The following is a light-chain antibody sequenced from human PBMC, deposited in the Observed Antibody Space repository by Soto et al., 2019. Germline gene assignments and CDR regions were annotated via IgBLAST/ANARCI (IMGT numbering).Light chain of an antibody. CDR2: YDD. V-gene: IGLV1-36*01. Sequence: QSFLTKPPSVSEAPRQRVTISSSGSISNIGNNAVNWYQQLPGKAPKLLIYYDDLLPSWVSDRFSGSKSGTSASLAISGLQSEDEADYYCAAWDDSLHGVVFGTGTKVNVL. J-gene: IGLJ1*01. CDR1: ISNIGNNA. CDR3: AAWDDSLHGVV.